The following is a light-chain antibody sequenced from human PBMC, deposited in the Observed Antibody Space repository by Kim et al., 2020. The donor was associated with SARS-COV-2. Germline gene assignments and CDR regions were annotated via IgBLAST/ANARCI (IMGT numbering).Light chain of an antibody. Sequence: GQKVTISCSGFSSNIGGNYVYWYQQFPGTAPKVLIYRNTRRPSGVPDRFSGSKSGTSASLVISGLRSEDEADYYCAAWDDSLGGPVFGGGTKLTVL. J-gene: IGLJ3*02. CDR2: RNT. V-gene: IGLV1-47*01. CDR3: AAWDDSLGGPV. CDR1: SSNIGGNY.